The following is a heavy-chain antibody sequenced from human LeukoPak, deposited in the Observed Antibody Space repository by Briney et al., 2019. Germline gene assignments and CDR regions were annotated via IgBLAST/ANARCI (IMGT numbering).Heavy chain of an antibody. CDR2: ITNSGSAK. CDR3: AKRPIPAALRAATFDY. V-gene: IGHV3-48*01. Sequence: QPGGSLRLSCEASGFTFNNHGMNWVRQAPGKGLEWVSFITNSGSAKYYADSVKGRFTISRDNGKNSLYLQMESLRAEDTAVYYCAKRPIPAALRAATFDYWGQGILVTVSS. CDR1: GFTFNNHG. J-gene: IGHJ4*02. D-gene: IGHD2-2*01.